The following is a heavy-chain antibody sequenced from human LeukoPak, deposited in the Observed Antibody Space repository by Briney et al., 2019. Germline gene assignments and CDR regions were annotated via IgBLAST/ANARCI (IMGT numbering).Heavy chain of an antibody. J-gene: IGHJ6*03. CDR2: ISSSSSYI. CDR1: GFTVSSNY. Sequence: PGGSLRLSCAASGFTVSSNYMSWVRQAPGKGLEWVSSISSSSSYIYYADSVKGRFTISRDNAKNSLYLQMNSLRAEDTAVYYCARDSPSHYYGSSGSYYYYYMDVWGKGTTVTISS. D-gene: IGHD3-22*01. V-gene: IGHV3-21*01. CDR3: ARDSPSHYYGSSGSYYYYYMDV.